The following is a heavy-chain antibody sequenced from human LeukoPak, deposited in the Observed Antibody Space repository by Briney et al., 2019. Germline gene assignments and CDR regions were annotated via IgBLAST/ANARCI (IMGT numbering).Heavy chain of an antibody. CDR3: ARDLGYETGYLDY. CDR1: GFTFSSYS. J-gene: IGHJ4*02. Sequence: GSLRLSCAASGFTFSSYSMNWVRQAPGKGLEWVSYISSSSSTIYYADSVKGRFTISRDNAKNSLYLQMNSLRAEDTAVYYCARDLGYETGYLDYWGQGTLVTVSS. D-gene: IGHD2-15*01. V-gene: IGHV3-48*01. CDR2: ISSSSSTI.